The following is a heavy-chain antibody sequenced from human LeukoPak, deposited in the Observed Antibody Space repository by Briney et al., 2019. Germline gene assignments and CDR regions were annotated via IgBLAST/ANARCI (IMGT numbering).Heavy chain of an antibody. Sequence: GGSLRLSCAASGLTFSSYAMNCVRQAPGKGLEWVGRIKSKTDGGTTDYAAPVKGRFTISRDDSKNTLYLQMNSLKTEDTAVYYCTTDSGSSGYYYVFAPYWGQGTLVTVSS. V-gene: IGHV3-15*01. J-gene: IGHJ4*02. CDR3: TTDSGSSGYYYVFAPY. CDR1: GLTFSSYA. CDR2: IKSKTDGGTT. D-gene: IGHD3-22*01.